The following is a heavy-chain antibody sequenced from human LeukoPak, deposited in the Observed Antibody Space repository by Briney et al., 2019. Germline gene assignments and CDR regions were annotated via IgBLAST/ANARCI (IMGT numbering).Heavy chain of an antibody. CDR3: ARDNLD. CDR2: IYSGGST. CDR1: GFTVSSNY. Sequence: GGSLRLFCAVSGFTVSSNYMSWVRPAPGKGLECVSVIYSGGSTYYADSVKGRFTISRDNSKNTLYLQMNSLRAEDTAVYYCARDNLDWGQGTLVTVSS. J-gene: IGHJ4*02. V-gene: IGHV3-66*01.